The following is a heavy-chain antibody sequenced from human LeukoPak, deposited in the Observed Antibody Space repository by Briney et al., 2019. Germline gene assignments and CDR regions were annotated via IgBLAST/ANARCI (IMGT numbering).Heavy chain of an antibody. CDR3: ARDTGI. D-gene: IGHD4-17*01. V-gene: IGHV4-39*07. J-gene: IGHJ4*02. CDR1: GGSIRSSSEY. Sequence: SETLSLTCTVSGGSIRSSSEYGGWIRQPPGKGLEWIGNVYYSGSTSYNPSLKSRVTISIDTSKNQFSLKLSSVTAADTAVYSCARDTGIWGQGTLVTVSS. CDR2: VYYSGST.